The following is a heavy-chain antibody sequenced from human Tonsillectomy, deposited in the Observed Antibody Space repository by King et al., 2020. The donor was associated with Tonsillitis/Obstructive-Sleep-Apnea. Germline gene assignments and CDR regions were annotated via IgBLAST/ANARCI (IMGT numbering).Heavy chain of an antibody. D-gene: IGHD2-2*01. V-gene: IGHV3-21*01. CDR2: ISSSSSYI. CDR1: GFTFSSYS. J-gene: IGHJ4*02. Sequence: VQLVESGGGLVKPGGSLRLSCAASGFTFSSYSMNWVRQAPGKGLEWVSSISSSSSYIDYADSVKGRFTISRDNAKNSLYLQMNSLRAEDTAVYYCARDSPNKYQLLSIGWDFDYWGQGTLVTVSS. CDR3: ARDSPNKYQLLSIGWDFDY.